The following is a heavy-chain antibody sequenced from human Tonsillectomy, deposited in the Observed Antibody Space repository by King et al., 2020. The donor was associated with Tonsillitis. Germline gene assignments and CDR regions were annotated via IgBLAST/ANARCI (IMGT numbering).Heavy chain of an antibody. D-gene: IGHD3-10*01. CDR1: GFTFSSYG. CDR3: AKDSRDTISGMDV. J-gene: IGHJ6*02. V-gene: IGHV3-30*18. Sequence: VQLVESGGGVVQPGRSLRLSCAASGFTFSSYGMHWVRQAPGKGLEWVAVISYDGSNKYYADSVKGRFTISRDNSKNTLYLQMNSLRAEDTAVYYCAKDSRDTISGMDVWGQGTTVTVSS. CDR2: ISYDGSNK.